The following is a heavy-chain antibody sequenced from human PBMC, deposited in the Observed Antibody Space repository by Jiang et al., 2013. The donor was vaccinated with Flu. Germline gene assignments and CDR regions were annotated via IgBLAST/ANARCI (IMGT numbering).Heavy chain of an antibody. D-gene: IGHD4-17*01. V-gene: IGHV1-3*01. J-gene: IGHJ3*02. Sequence: PGASVKVSCKASGYTFTSYAMHWVRQAPGQRLEWMGWINAGNGNTKYSQKFQGRVTITRDTSASTAYMELSSLRSEDTAVYYCARGSQWTTSSDDAFDIWGQGTMVTVSS. CDR3: ARGSQWTTSSDDAFDI. CDR2: INAGNGNT. CDR1: GYTFTSYA.